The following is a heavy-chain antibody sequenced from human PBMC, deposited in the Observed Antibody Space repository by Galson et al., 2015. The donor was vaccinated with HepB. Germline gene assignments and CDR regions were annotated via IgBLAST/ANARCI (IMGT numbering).Heavy chain of an antibody. D-gene: IGHD1-26*01. CDR1: GFTFSSCG. Sequence: SLRLSCAASGFTFSSCGMSWVRQAPGQGLEWVSAISASDGSTSYADSVKGRFTISRDNAKNSLYLQMNSLRAEDTAVYYCARRRFTGGFDPWGQGTLVTVSS. CDR3: ARRRFTGGFDP. J-gene: IGHJ5*02. V-gene: IGHV3-23*01. CDR2: ISASDGST.